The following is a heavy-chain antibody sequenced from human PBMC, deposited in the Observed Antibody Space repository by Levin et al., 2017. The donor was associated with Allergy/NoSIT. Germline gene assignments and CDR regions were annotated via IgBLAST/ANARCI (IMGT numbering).Heavy chain of an antibody. Sequence: GGSLRLSCAASGFTFSSYAMSWVRQAPGKGLEWVSAISGSGGSTYYADSVKGRFTISRDNSKNTLYLQMNSLRAEDTAVYYCANRYCSGGSCYPALDYWGQGTLVTVSS. V-gene: IGHV3-23*01. D-gene: IGHD2-15*01. CDR2: ISGSGGST. J-gene: IGHJ4*02. CDR1: GFTFSSYA. CDR3: ANRYCSGGSCYPALDY.